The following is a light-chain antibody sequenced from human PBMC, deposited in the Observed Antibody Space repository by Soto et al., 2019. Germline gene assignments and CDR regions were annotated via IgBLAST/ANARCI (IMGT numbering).Light chain of an antibody. J-gene: IGKJ1*01. Sequence: DIQVTQSPSSLSASVGDRVTITCRASQDISGHLAWYQQKPGKVPKLLIYEASTFQSGVPSRFSASGSGTDFTLTISSLQPEDVATYDSQKYNGTPRTFGQGTKVELK. CDR3: QKYNGTPRT. CDR1: QDISGH. CDR2: EAS. V-gene: IGKV1-27*01.